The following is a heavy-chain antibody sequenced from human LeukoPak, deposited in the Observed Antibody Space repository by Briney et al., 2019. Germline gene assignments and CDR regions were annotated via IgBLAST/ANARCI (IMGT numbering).Heavy chain of an antibody. Sequence: GGSLRLSCAASGFSFSSYGMHWVRQAPGKGLEWVAVIWYDGSNRYYVDSVKGRFTISRDSSKNTLYLQMNSLRAEDTAVYYCARDSGATQHFDYWGQGTLVTVSS. J-gene: IGHJ4*02. CDR1: GFSFSSYG. CDR3: ARDSGATQHFDY. D-gene: IGHD1-26*01. CDR2: IWYDGSNR. V-gene: IGHV3-33*01.